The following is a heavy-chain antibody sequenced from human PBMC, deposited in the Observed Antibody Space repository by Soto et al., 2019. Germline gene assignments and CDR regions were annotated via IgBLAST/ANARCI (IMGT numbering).Heavy chain of an antibody. CDR1: GGSISSYY. J-gene: IGHJ4*02. CDR3: ARVKLGERWLQPFDY. V-gene: IGHV4-59*01. CDR2: IYDSGST. D-gene: IGHD3-10*01. Sequence: SETLSLTCTVSGGSISSYYWSWIRQPPGKGLEWIGYIYDSGSTNYNPSLKSRVTISVDTSKNQFSLKLSSVTAADTAVYYCARVKLGERWLQPFDYWGQGTLVTVSS.